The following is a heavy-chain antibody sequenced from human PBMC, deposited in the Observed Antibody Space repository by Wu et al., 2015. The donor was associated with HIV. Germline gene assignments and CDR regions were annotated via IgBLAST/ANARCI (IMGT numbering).Heavy chain of an antibody. Sequence: QVQLVQSGAEVKSPGASVKVSCKASGYPFTSYGISWVRQAPGQGLEWMGWISTYNGNTDSAQKLQGRVTLTTDTSTSTAYMELRSLRSDDTAMYYCARDPGFGSSWDYYYYGMDVWGQGTTVTVS. V-gene: IGHV1-18*01. CDR1: GYPFTSYG. D-gene: IGHD6-13*01. J-gene: IGHJ6*02. CDR2: ISTYNGNT. CDR3: ARDPGFGSSWDYYYYGMDV.